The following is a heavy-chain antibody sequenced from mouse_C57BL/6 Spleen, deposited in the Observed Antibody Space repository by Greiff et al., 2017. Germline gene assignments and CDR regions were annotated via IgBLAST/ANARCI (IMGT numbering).Heavy chain of an antibody. V-gene: IGHV1-19*01. Sequence: VQLQQSGPVLVKPGASVKMSCKASGYTFTDYYMNWVKQSHGKSLEWIGVINPYNGGTSYNQKFKGKATLTVDKSSSTAYMELNSLTSEDSAVYYCARLTGSNYFDDWGQGTTLTVSS. D-gene: IGHD4-1*01. CDR3: ARLTGSNYFDD. CDR1: GYTFTDYY. J-gene: IGHJ2*01. CDR2: INPYNGGT.